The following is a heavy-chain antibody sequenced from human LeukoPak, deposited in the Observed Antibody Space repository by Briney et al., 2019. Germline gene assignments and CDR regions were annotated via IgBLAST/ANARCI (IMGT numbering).Heavy chain of an antibody. D-gene: IGHD2-15*01. CDR1: GGSISSYY. CDR2: IYYSGST. V-gene: IGHV4-59*01. J-gene: IGHJ4*02. CDR3: ARVPVRYCSGGSCYSDY. Sequence: SETLSLTCTVSGGSISSYYWSWIRQPPGKGLEWIGYIYYSGSTNYNPSPKSRVTISVDTSKNQFSLKLSSVTAADTAVYYCARVPVRYCSGGSCYSDYWGQGTLVTVSS.